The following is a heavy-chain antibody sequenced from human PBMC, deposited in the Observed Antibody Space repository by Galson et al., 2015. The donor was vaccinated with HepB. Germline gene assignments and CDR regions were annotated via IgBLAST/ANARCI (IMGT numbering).Heavy chain of an antibody. J-gene: IGHJ4*02. CDR2: ISGSGGST. CDR3: AKVWNNDGSGSDY. Sequence: SLRLSCAASGFTFSSYAMSWVRQAPGKGLEWVSAISGSGGSTYYADSVKGRFTISRDNSKNTLYLQMNSLRAEDTAVYYCAKVWNNDGSGSDYWGQGTLVTVSS. CDR1: GFTFSSYA. D-gene: IGHD3-10*01. V-gene: IGHV3-23*01.